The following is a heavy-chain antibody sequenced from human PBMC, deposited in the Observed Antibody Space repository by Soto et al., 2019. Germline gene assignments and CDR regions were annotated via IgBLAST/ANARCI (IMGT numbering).Heavy chain of an antibody. Sequence: SETLSLTCTVSGGSISSGDYYWNWIRQPPGKGLEWIGYIYYSGSTYYNPSLKSRVTISVDTSKNQFSLKLSSVTAADTAVYYCARDPFEIAEIWGQGTLVTVSS. CDR2: IYYSGST. J-gene: IGHJ4*02. D-gene: IGHD6-13*01. CDR1: GGSISSGDYY. V-gene: IGHV4-30-4*01. CDR3: ARDPFEIAEI.